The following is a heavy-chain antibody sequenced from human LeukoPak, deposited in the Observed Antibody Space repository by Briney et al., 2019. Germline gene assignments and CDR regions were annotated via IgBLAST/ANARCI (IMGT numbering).Heavy chain of an antibody. CDR2: ISYDGSNK. J-gene: IGHJ4*02. CDR3: ARSETPMADPFDY. Sequence: GRSLRLSCAASGFTFSSYAMHWVRQAPGKGLEWVAVISYDGSNKYYADSVKGRFTISRDNSKNTLYLQMNSLRAEDTAVYYCARSETPMADPFDYWGQGTLVTVPS. CDR1: GFTFSSYA. D-gene: IGHD3-10*01. V-gene: IGHV3-30-3*01.